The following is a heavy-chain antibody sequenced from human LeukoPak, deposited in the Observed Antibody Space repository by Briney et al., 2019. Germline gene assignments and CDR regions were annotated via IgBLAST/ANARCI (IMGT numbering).Heavy chain of an antibody. D-gene: IGHD4-11*01. V-gene: IGHV4-61*08. CDR1: GGSISSGGYY. CDR3: ATFDNDYSNLFDY. J-gene: IGHJ4*02. Sequence: SETLSLTCTVSGGSISSGGYYWSWIRQHPGKGLEWIGYIYYSGSTNYNPSLKSRVTISVDTSKNQFSLKLSSVTAADTAVYYCATFDNDYSNLFDYWGQGTLVTVSS. CDR2: IYYSGST.